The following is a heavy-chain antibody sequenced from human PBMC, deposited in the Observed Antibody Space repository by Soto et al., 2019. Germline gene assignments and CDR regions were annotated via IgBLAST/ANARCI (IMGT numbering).Heavy chain of an antibody. CDR3: ARGLSEQQLAPYYYYGMDV. CDR1: GGSFSPYY. Sequence: SEALSPPSPASGGSFSPYYSSWSRQPPGKRLDRIGETNHSGSTNYNPSLKGRVTISVDMYKNQFSLKLSSVTAADTAVYYCARGLSEQQLAPYYYYGMDVWGQGTTVT. D-gene: IGHD6-13*01. CDR2: TNHSGST. V-gene: IGHV4-34*01. J-gene: IGHJ6*02.